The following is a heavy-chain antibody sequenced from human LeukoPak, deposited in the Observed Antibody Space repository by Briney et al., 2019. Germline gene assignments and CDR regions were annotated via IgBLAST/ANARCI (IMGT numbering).Heavy chain of an antibody. Sequence: PGGSLRLSCAASGFTFDDYAMHWVRQAPGKGLEWVSGISWNSGSIGYADSVKGRFTISRDNAKNSLYLQMNSLRAEDTAVYYCARVSYNWNDVVWFDPWGQGTLVTVSS. CDR1: GFTFDDYA. D-gene: IGHD1-20*01. CDR3: ARVSYNWNDVVWFDP. V-gene: IGHV3-9*01. CDR2: ISWNSGSI. J-gene: IGHJ5*02.